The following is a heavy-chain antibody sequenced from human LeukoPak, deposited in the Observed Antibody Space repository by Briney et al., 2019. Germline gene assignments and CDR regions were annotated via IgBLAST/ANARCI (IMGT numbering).Heavy chain of an antibody. Sequence: PGGSLRLSCAASGFTFSSAALTWVRQAPGKGLEWVSTITGSDDKTYYADSVKGRFTISRDFSRNTVGLQMNSLRIKDTAIYYCAKGPQLYSGYHPDYWGQGTLVTVSS. D-gene: IGHD5-12*01. CDR3: AKGPQLYSGYHPDY. J-gene: IGHJ4*02. CDR1: GFTFSSAA. V-gene: IGHV3-23*01. CDR2: ITGSDDKT.